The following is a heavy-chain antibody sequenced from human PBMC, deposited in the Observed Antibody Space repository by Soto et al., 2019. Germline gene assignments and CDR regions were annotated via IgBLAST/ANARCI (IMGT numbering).Heavy chain of an antibody. Sequence: SVKVSCKASGGTFSSYAISWVRQAPGQGLEWMGGIIPIFGTANYAQKFQGRVTITADESTSTAYMELSSLRSEDTAVYYCARAPPNILNAYYCYFGMDVWGQGSTVTVSS. V-gene: IGHV1-69*13. CDR2: IIPIFGTA. J-gene: IGHJ6*02. CDR1: GGTFSSYA. CDR3: ARAPPNILNAYYCYFGMDV.